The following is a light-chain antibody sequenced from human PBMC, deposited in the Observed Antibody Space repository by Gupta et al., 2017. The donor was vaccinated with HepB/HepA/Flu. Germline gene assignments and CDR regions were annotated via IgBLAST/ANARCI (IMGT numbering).Light chain of an antibody. Sequence: SYELTQPPPVSVLRGPTASLTCTGDKLGDKYACWYQQKPGQSPVLVIYQDSKRPSGIPERFSGSNSGNTATLTISGTQAMDEADYYCQAWDSSTYVVFGGGTKLTVL. J-gene: IGLJ2*01. V-gene: IGLV3-1*01. CDR2: QDS. CDR3: QAWDSSTYVV. CDR1: KLGDKY.